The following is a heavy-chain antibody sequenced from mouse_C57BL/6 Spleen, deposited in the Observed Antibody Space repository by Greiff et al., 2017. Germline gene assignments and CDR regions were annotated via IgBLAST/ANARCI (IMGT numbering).Heavy chain of an antibody. V-gene: IGHV1-80*01. CDR3: ARSEGYSNYYFDY. J-gene: IGHJ2*01. CDR1: GYAFSSYW. CDR2: IYPGDGDT. Sequence: VQLQQSGAELVKPGASVKISCKASGYAFSSYWMNWVKQRPGTGLEWIGQIYPGDGDTNYNGKFKGKATLTADKSSSTAYMQLSSLTSEDSAVYFCARSEGYSNYYFDYWGQGTTLTVSS. D-gene: IGHD2-5*01.